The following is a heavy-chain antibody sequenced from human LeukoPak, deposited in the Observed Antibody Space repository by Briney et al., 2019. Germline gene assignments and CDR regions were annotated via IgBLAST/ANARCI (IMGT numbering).Heavy chain of an antibody. D-gene: IGHD5-18*01. CDR1: GFTFSSYW. Sequence: PGGSLRLSCAASGFTFSSYWMHWVRQAPGKGLVWVSRINSDGSSTSYADSVKGRFTISRDNAKNTLYLQMNSLRAEDTAVYYCARVGYSYGIDYWGQGTLVTVSS. J-gene: IGHJ4*02. CDR2: INSDGSST. V-gene: IGHV3-74*01. CDR3: ARVGYSYGIDY.